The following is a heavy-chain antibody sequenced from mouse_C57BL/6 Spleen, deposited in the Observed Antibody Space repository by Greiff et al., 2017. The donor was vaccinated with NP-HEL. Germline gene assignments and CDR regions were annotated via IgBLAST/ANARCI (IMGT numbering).Heavy chain of an antibody. CDR3: AREDYAMDY. Sequence: EVQRVESGPGLVKPSQSLSLTCSVTGYSITSGYYWNWIRQFPGNKLEWMGYISYDGSNNYNPSLKNRISITRDTSKNQCFLKLNSVTTEDTATYYCAREDYAMDYWGQGTSVTVSS. J-gene: IGHJ4*01. CDR1: GYSITSGYY. CDR2: ISYDGSN. V-gene: IGHV3-6*01.